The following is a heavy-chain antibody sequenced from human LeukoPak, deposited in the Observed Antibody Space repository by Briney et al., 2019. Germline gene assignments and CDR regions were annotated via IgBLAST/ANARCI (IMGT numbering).Heavy chain of an antibody. CDR2: INPNSGGT. V-gene: IGHV1-2*02. CDR1: GYTFTGYY. Sequence: VASVKVSCKTSGYTFTGYYMHWVRQAPGQGLEWMGWINPNSGGTNYAQKFQGRVTMTRDTSISTAYMELSRLRSDDTAVYYCARAHGYCSGGSCYRSPYYYYYMDVWGKGTTVTVSS. CDR3: ARAHGYCSGGSCYRSPYYYYYMDV. D-gene: IGHD2-15*01. J-gene: IGHJ6*03.